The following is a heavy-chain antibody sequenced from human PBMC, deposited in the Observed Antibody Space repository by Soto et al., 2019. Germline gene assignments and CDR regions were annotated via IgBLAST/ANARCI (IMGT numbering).Heavy chain of an antibody. Sequence: GGSLRLSCAASGFTFSSYAMSWVRQAPGKGLEWVSAISGSGGSTYYADSVKGRFTISRDNSKNTLYLQMNSLRAEDTAVNYCAKAPPPPHTSIYCSGGSCSSYYYYMDVWGKGTTVTVSS. CDR2: ISGSGGST. CDR1: GFTFSSYA. J-gene: IGHJ6*03. D-gene: IGHD2-15*01. V-gene: IGHV3-23*01. CDR3: AKAPPPPHTSIYCSGGSCSSYYYYMDV.